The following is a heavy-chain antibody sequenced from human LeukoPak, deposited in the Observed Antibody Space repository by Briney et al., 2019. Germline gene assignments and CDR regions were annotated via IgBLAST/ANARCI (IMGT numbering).Heavy chain of an antibody. CDR1: GGSISSYY. J-gene: IGHJ5*02. CDR2: IYYSGST. CDR3: ARALPAAHAHWFDP. Sequence: SETLSLTRTVSGGSISSYYWSWIRQPPGKGLEWIGYIYYSGSTNYNPSLKSRVTISVDTSKNQFSLKLSSVTAADTAVYYCARALPAAHAHWFDPWRQGTLVTVSS. V-gene: IGHV4-59*01. D-gene: IGHD2-2*01.